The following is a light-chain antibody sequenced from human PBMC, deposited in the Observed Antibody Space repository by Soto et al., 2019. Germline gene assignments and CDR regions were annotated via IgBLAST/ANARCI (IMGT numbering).Light chain of an antibody. CDR3: ASWDDSRNGVV. CDR2: GDH. CDR1: SSNLGNNV. V-gene: IGLV1-44*01. Sequence: QSVLTQPPSASGTPGQRVTISCSGTSSNLGNNVLTWYQQLPGAAPKLLIYGDHNRPSGVPGRFSGSKSGASGSLAISGLQTEDEADYYCASWDDSRNGVVFGGGTKLTVL. J-gene: IGLJ2*01.